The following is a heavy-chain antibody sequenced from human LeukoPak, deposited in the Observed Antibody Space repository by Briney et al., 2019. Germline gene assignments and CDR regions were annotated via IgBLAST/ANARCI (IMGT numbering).Heavy chain of an antibody. V-gene: IGHV3-30*04. J-gene: IGHJ4*02. CDR2: ISYDGSNK. CDR3: ATARGSGWYFDY. Sequence: PGGSLRLSCAASGFTFSSYAMHWVRQAPGKGLEWVAVISYDGSNKYYADSVKGRFTISRDNSKNTLYLQMNSLRAEDTAVYYCATARGSGWYFDYWGQGTLVTVSS. D-gene: IGHD6-19*01. CDR1: GFTFSSYA.